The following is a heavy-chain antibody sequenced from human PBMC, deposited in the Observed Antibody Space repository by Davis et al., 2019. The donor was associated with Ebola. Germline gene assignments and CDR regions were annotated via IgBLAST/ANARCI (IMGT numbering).Heavy chain of an antibody. V-gene: IGHV3-48*02. CDR1: GFVFSDFS. J-gene: IGHJ4*02. Sequence: GESLKISCAASGFVFSDFSMNWVRQAPGKGLEWITYITKGSDAIHYADSVKGRFTVSRDNAKHSVFLQMSSLRDEDSAVYYCARDRFFAFDFWSQGVHVSVPS. CDR3: ARDRFFAFDF. D-gene: IGHD3/OR15-3a*01. CDR2: ITKGSDAI.